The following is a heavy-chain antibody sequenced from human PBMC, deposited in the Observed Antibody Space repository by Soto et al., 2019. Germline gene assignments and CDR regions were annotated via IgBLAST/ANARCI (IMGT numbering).Heavy chain of an antibody. CDR3: ARDQGRRTKVNPITGPWAVDGDWFAP. D-gene: IGHD4-17*01. CDR1: GGTFSSYA. CDR2: IIPIFGTA. V-gene: IGHV1-69*12. J-gene: IGHJ5*02. Sequence: QVQLVQSGAAVKKPGSSVKVSCKASGGTFSSYAISWVRQAPGQGLEWMGGIIPIFGTANYAQKFQGRVTITADESTITADMELSSLRSEDTAVYYCARDQGRRTKVNPITGPWAVDGDWFAPRCQGTLVTLSS.